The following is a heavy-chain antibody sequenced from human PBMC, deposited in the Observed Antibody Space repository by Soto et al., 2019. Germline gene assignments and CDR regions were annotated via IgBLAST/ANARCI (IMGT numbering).Heavy chain of an antibody. J-gene: IGHJ6*02. CDR1: GFTFSSYW. D-gene: IGHD2-2*01. CDR3: AGLGVVPAAPYYYGMDV. CDR2: IKQDGSEK. V-gene: IGHV3-7*03. Sequence: EVQLVESGGGLVQPGGSLRLSCAASGFTFSSYWMSWVRQAPGKGLEWVANIKQDGSEKYYVDSVKGRFTISRDNAKNSLYLQMNSLRAEDTAVYYCAGLGVVPAAPYYYGMDVWGQGTTVTVSS.